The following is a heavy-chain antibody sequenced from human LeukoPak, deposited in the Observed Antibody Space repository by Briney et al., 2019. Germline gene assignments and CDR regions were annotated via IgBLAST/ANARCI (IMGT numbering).Heavy chain of an antibody. CDR2: INHSGST. J-gene: IGHJ4*02. V-gene: IGHV4-34*01. CDR1: GGSFSGYY. CDR3: ARDPTYYDFWSGYYAGGLFDY. D-gene: IGHD3-3*01. Sequence: SETLSLTCAVYGGSFSGYYWSWIRQPPGKGLEWIGEINHSGSTNYNPSLKSRVTISVDASKNQFSLKLSSVTAADTAVYYCARDPTYYDFWSGYYAGGLFDYWGQGTLVTVSS.